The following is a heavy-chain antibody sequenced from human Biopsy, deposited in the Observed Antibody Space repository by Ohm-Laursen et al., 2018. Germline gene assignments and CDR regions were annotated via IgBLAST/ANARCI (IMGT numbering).Heavy chain of an antibody. D-gene: IGHD6-19*01. V-gene: IGHV4-59*01. CDR3: ARGMRSSGWPYFDS. J-gene: IGHJ4*02. CDR1: GGSIGSFF. CDR2: IYYSGST. Sequence: TLSLTWTVSGGSIGSFFWSWIRQPPGKGLEWIGYIYYSGSTNYNPSLRSRVTISVDMPKNQFSLKLSSVTAADTAIYYCARGMRSSGWPYFDSWGQGTLVTVSS.